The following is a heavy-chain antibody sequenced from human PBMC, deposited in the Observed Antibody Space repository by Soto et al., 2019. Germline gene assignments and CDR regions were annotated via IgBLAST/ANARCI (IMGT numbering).Heavy chain of an antibody. CDR1: GYSFTNYW. CDR2: IYPGDSDT. D-gene: IGHD3-10*01. Sequence: GESLQISCKGSGYSFTNYWIGWVRQMPGKGLEWMGIIYPGDSDTRYSPSFQGQVTISADKSISTAYLQWSSLKASDTAMYYCARRGALEFGELSDWSDPWGQGTLVTVSS. V-gene: IGHV5-51*01. CDR3: ARRGALEFGELSDWSDP. J-gene: IGHJ5*02.